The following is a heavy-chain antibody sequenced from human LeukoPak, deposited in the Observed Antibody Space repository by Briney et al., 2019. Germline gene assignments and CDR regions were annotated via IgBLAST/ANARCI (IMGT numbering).Heavy chain of an antibody. CDR3: ARVCAHGHSDY. CDR2: IYYSGST. Sequence: PSETLSLTCTVSGGSISPYDWSWIRQSPGRGLEWIGYIYYSGSTKCNPSLKSRVTISVDTSKNQFSLRLSSVTAADTAVYYCARVCAHGHSDYWGQGALVTVSS. D-gene: IGHD5-24*01. CDR1: GGSISPYD. V-gene: IGHV4-59*01. J-gene: IGHJ4*02.